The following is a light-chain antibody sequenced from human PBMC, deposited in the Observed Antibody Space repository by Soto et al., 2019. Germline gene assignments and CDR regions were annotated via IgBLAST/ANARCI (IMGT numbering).Light chain of an antibody. CDR3: QQYFITPLT. V-gene: IGKV4-1*01. Sequence: IVMTQSPDSLRVSLGERATISCTSSLNIYFKSNNRNYLAWYQQKTGQPPKLLVYWASTRESGVPDRFTGSGSGTYFTLTIDNVQPDDVAVYYCQQYFITPLTFGGGNRVDIK. CDR1: LNIYFKSNNRNY. J-gene: IGKJ4*01. CDR2: WAS.